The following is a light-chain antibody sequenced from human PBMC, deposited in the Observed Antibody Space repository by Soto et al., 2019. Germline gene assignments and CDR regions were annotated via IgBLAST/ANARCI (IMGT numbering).Light chain of an antibody. CDR2: EVS. J-gene: IGLJ1*01. V-gene: IGLV2-8*01. CDR1: SSDVGSYNY. Sequence: QSALTQPPSASGSPGQSVTISCTGTSSDVGSYNYVSWYQQHPGKVPKLMIYEVSKRPSGVPDRFSGSKSGNTASLTVSGLQAEDEADYYCSSYAGTNTDYVFGTGTQLTVL. CDR3: SSYAGTNTDYV.